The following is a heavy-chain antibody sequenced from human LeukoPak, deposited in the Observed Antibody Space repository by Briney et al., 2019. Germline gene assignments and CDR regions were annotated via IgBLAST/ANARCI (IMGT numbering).Heavy chain of an antibody. CDR3: ARGGYYFDY. J-gene: IGHJ4*02. Sequence: PSQTLSLTCTVSGGSISSGGYYWTWIRQPPGEGLEWIGYVYYSGSTNYSPSLNSRLTISVDTSKNQFSLKLSSVTAADTAVYYCARGGYYFDYWGQGTLVTISS. CDR2: VYYSGST. V-gene: IGHV4-61*08. CDR1: GGSISSGGYY. D-gene: IGHD3-10*01.